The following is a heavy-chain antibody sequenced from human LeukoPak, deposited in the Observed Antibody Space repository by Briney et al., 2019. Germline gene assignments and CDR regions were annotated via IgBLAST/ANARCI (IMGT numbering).Heavy chain of an antibody. D-gene: IGHD3-22*01. CDR2: IIPNLGIA. Sequence: SVKVSCKASGGTFSSYAISWVRQAPGQGLEWMGRIIPNLGIANYAQKFQGRVTITADKSTSTAYMELSSLRSEDTAVYYCARVGQYYYDSSGYHDWGQGTLVTVSS. V-gene: IGHV1-69*04. CDR3: ARVGQYYYDSSGYHD. CDR1: GGTFSSYA. J-gene: IGHJ4*02.